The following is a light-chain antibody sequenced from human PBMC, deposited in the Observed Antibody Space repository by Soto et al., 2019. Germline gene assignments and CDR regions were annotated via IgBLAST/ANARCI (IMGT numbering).Light chain of an antibody. CDR2: DDN. CDR1: SSNIGGNS. Sequence: QSVLTPPPSVSAAPGQKVTISCSGSSSNIGGNSVSWYQQLPGTAPKLLIYDDNKRPSGIPDRFSGSKSGTSATPGITGFQTGDEADYYCGSWDSSLSAYVFGTGTKVTVL. V-gene: IGLV1-51*01. J-gene: IGLJ1*01. CDR3: GSWDSSLSAYV.